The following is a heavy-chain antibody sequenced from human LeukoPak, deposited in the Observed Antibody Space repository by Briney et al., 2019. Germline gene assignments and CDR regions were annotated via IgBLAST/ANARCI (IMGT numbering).Heavy chain of an antibody. J-gene: IGHJ4*02. CDR1: GSTFSSYW. D-gene: IGHD5-18*01. CDR3: ARAGYSYGWNYFDY. V-gene: IGHV3-74*01. CDR2: IDSDGSST. Sequence: PGGSLRLSCAASGSTFSSYWMHWVRQAPGKGLVWVSRIDSDGSSTSYADSVKGRFTISRDNAKNTLYLQMNSLRAEDTAVYCCARAGYSYGWNYFDYWGQGTLVTVSS.